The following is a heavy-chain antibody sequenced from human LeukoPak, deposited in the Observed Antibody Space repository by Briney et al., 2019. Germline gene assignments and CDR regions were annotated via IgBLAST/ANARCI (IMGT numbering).Heavy chain of an antibody. Sequence: GGSLRLSCTASGFAFSNYCMHWVRQTPGKGLIWVSRICPGGTITNYADSVKGRFTISRDDAKNMMFLQMNSLRADDTAVYYCVRDFRSADYWGQGILVTVSS. CDR3: VRDFRSADY. CDR2: ICPGGTIT. V-gene: IGHV3-74*01. J-gene: IGHJ4*02. CDR1: GFAFSNYC.